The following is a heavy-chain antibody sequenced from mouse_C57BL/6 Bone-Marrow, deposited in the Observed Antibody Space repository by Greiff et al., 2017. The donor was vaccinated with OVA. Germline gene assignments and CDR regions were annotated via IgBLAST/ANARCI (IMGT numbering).Heavy chain of an antibody. CDR1: GFNIKDDY. D-gene: IGHD1-1*01. J-gene: IGHJ3*01. CDR3: TPIYYYGSSSWFAY. CDR2: IDPENGDT. Sequence: VQLQQSGAELVRPGASVKLSCTASGFNIKDDYMHWVKQRPEQGLEWIGWIDPENGDTEYASKFQGKATITADTSSNTAYLQLSSLTSEDTAVYYCTPIYYYGSSSWFAYWGQGTLVTVSA. V-gene: IGHV14-4*01.